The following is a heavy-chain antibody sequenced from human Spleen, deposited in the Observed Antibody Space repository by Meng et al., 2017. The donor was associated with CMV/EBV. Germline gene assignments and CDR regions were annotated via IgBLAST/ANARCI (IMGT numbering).Heavy chain of an antibody. Sequence: SVKVSCKSSGVNFNFNAYAINWVRQAPGQGLEWVGGIIPVINEPDYAQKFRARVTITADKSTRTVYMEMTSLRFEDTAMFYCARGLGIGAFDIWAQGTMVTVSS. V-gene: IGHV1-69*10. CDR1: GVNFNFNAYA. CDR3: ARGLGIGAFDI. D-gene: IGHD7-27*01. J-gene: IGHJ3*02. CDR2: IIPVINEP.